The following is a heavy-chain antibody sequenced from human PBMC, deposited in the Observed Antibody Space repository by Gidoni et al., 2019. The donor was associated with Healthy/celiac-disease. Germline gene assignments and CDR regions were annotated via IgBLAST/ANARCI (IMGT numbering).Heavy chain of an antibody. CDR1: GGSFSGYS. J-gene: IGHJ1*01. Sequence: QVQLQQWGAGLLKPSETLSLTCAVYGGSFSGYSWSWIRQPPGKGLEWIGEITHRGSTNYNPSLKSRVTISVDTSKNQFSLKLSSVTAADTAVYYCARGPRVLMVYAQAVGQYFQHWGQGTLVTVSS. D-gene: IGHD2-8*01. CDR2: ITHRGST. CDR3: ARGPRVLMVYAQAVGQYFQH. V-gene: IGHV4-34*01.